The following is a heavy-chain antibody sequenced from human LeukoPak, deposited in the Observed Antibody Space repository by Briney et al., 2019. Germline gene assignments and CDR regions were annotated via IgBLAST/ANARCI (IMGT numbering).Heavy chain of an antibody. CDR3: ARRMPYCSSTSCHRYYFDY. Sequence: PSETLSLTCIVSGGSISSSSYYWGWIRQPPGKGLEWIGCIYFSGSTYYNPSLKSRVTISVDTSKNQFSLKLSSVTAADTAVYYCARRMPYCSSTSCHRYYFDYWGQGTLVTVSS. CDR1: GGSISSSSYY. J-gene: IGHJ4*02. CDR2: IYFSGST. D-gene: IGHD2-2*01. V-gene: IGHV4-39*01.